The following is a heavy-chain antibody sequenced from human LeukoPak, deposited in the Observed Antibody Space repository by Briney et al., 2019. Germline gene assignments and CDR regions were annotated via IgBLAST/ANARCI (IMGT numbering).Heavy chain of an antibody. CDR1: GFTFSSYG. D-gene: IGHD3-22*01. CDR3: AKGSYYSDSSGYYA. J-gene: IGHJ5*02. Sequence: PGGSLRLSCAASGFTFSSYGMHWVRQAPGKGLEWGAVISYDGSNKYYADSVKGRFTMSRDNSKNALYLQMNSLRAEDPAVYYCAKGSYYSDSSGYYAWGQGPLVTVSS. V-gene: IGHV3-30*18. CDR2: ISYDGSNK.